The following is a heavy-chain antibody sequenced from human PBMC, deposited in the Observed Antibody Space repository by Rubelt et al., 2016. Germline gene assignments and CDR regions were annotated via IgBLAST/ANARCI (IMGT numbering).Heavy chain of an antibody. CDR3: AAGLQYNWFDP. J-gene: IGHJ5*02. CDR1: GGTFSSYA. CDR2: IIPRLGIA. V-gene: IGHV1-69*04. D-gene: IGHD4-11*01. Sequence: QVQLVQSGAEVKKPGASVKASCKASGGTFSSYAISWVRQAPGQGLEWMGRIIPRLGIANYAQKFQGRVTLTQDTSTDTAYMELRSLRSDDTAVYFCAAGLQYNWFDPWGQGTLVTVSS.